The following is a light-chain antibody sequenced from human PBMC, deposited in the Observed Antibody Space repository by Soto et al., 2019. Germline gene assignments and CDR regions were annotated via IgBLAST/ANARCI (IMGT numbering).Light chain of an antibody. CDR3: QQYNSHRA. CDR2: XAS. Sequence: IQMTQSPSTLSASGGDRVTITCRASESLXSRFVWRQMKPGRAPEILIAXASSLESGVPSRFSGSGFGTEFTLTISSLQPDDVETYCCQQYNSHRAFGQGTKVDIK. V-gene: IGKV1-5*03. J-gene: IGKJ1*01. CDR1: ESLXSR.